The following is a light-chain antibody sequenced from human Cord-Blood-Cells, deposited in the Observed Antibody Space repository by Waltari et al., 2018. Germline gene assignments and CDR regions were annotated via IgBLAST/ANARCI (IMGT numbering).Light chain of an antibody. V-gene: IGKV1-5*03. CDR3: QQYNSYSRT. J-gene: IGKJ1*01. Sequence: DIQMTQSPSTLSASVGARVTITCRASQSISSWLAWYQQKPGKAPKLLIYKASSLESGVPSSFSGSGSGTEFTLTISSLQPDDFATYYCQQYNSYSRTFGQGTKVEIK. CDR2: KAS. CDR1: QSISSW.